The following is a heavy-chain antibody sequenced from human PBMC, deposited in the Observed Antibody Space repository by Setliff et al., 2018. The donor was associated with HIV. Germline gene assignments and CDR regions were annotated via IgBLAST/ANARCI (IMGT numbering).Heavy chain of an antibody. Sequence: SETLSLTCTVSGGSISSGSYYWSWIRLPPGKGLEWIGYIFYSGSTNYNPSLKSRVTISVDTSKNQFSLRLNSVTAADTAIYYCTRRGADSYYPRPLDVWGKGTTVTVSS. V-gene: IGHV4-61*01. CDR3: TRRGADSYYPRPLDV. CDR2: IFYSGST. CDR1: GGSISSGSYY. J-gene: IGHJ6*04. D-gene: IGHD3-10*01.